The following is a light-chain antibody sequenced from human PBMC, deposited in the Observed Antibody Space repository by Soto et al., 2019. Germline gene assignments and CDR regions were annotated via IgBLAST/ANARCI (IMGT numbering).Light chain of an antibody. V-gene: IGKV3-11*01. CDR3: QQSSDWWS. CDR2: DAS. Sequence: EIVLTQSPATRSWSPLEIATLSFRASQSVSRYLAWYQQKPGQAPRLLIYDASKRATGIPARFSGSGSGTDFALTISSLETEDSAVYYCQQSSDWWSFGQGTKVDIK. J-gene: IGKJ1*01. CDR1: QSVSRY.